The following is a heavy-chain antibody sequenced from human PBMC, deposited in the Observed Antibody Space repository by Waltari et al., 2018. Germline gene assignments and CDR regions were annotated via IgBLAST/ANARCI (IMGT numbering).Heavy chain of an antibody. V-gene: IGHV3-23*01. CDR2: ISGSGGST. CDR3: AKDPTPIAVAGPRGIDY. J-gene: IGHJ4*02. D-gene: IGHD6-19*01. CDR1: GFTFSSYA. Sequence: EVQLLESGGGLVQPGGSLRLSCAASGFTFSSYAMSWVRQAPGRGLGWVSAISGSGGSTYYADSVKGRFTISRDNSKNTLYLQMNSLRAEDTAVYYCAKDPTPIAVAGPRGIDYWGQGTLVTVSS.